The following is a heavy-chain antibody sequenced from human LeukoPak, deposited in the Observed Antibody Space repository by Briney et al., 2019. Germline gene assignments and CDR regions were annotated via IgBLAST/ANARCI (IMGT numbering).Heavy chain of an antibody. CDR3: ARFFGENAFDI. CDR1: GYTFTSYG. Sequence: ASVKVSCKASGYTFTSYGISWVRQAPEQGLEWMGWISAYNGNTNYAQKLQGRVTMTTDTSTSTAYVELRSLRSDDTAVYYCARFFGENAFDIWGQGTMVTVSS. V-gene: IGHV1-18*01. D-gene: IGHD3-10*01. J-gene: IGHJ3*02. CDR2: ISAYNGNT.